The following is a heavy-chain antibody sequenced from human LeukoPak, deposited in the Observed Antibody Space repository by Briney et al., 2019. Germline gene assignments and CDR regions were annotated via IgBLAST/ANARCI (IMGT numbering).Heavy chain of an antibody. J-gene: IGHJ4*02. CDR3: ASYRKRRRNYYDTTGSFDY. Sequence: SETLSLTCTVSGGSISSSSYYWGWIRQPPGTGLEWIGSIYYSGSTNYNPSLKSRVTISVDTSKNQFSLKLSSVTAADTAVYYCASYRKRRRNYYDTTGSFDYWGQGTLVTVSS. CDR1: GGSISSSSYY. CDR2: IYYSGST. D-gene: IGHD3-22*01. V-gene: IGHV4-39*07.